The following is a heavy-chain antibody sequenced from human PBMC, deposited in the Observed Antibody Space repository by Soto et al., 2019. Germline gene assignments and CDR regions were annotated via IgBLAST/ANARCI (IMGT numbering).Heavy chain of an antibody. CDR2: ISGSAGST. CDR3: AKGNSWSPALVLDI. V-gene: IGHV3-23*01. Sequence: GGSLRLSCAASEFSFSDYSMNWVRQAPGKGLEWVSSISGSAGSTYYADSVKGRFTISRDTSKNTLYLQMNSLRAEDTAVYYCAKGNSWSPALVLDIWGQGTMVTVSS. CDR1: EFSFSDYS. D-gene: IGHD1-7*01. J-gene: IGHJ3*02.